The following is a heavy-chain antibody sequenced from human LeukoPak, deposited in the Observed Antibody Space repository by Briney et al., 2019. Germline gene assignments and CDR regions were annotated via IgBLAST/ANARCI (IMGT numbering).Heavy chain of an antibody. CDR1: GFTFSSYA. V-gene: IGHV3-30-3*01. J-gene: IGHJ4*02. Sequence: GGSLRLSCAASGFTFSSYAMHWVRQAPGKGLEWVAVISYDGSNKYYADSVKGRFTISGDNSKNTLYLQMNSLRAEDTAVYYCASAEYTYYDFWSGPNQDYWGQGTLVTVSS. D-gene: IGHD3-3*01. CDR2: ISYDGSNK. CDR3: ASAEYTYYDFWSGPNQDY.